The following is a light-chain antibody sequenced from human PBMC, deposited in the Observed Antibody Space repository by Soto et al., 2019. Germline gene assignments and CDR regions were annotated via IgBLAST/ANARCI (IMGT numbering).Light chain of an antibody. CDR1: QSISSY. Sequence: DNQMTQTPSSVSASVGDRVTITCRASQSISSYLSWYQQKPGTAPKLLIYAASNVQIGVPSRFSVSGYGTDYTITISGMQPEDSATYYCKKTYNIPLTFGGGTNVESK. V-gene: IGKV1-39*01. J-gene: IGKJ4*01. CDR2: AAS. CDR3: KKTYNIPLT.